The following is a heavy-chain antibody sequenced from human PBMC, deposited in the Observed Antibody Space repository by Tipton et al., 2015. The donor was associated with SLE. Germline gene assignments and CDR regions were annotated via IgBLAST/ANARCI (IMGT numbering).Heavy chain of an antibody. V-gene: IGHV4-34*01. D-gene: IGHD2-15*01. J-gene: IGHJ6*03. Sequence: TLSLTCAVYGGSFSGYFWSWIRQLPDKGLEWIGEINHSGTTNCNPSLKSRVTISVDTSKNQFSLKLSSVTAADTAVYYCARDIESGFGYYMDVWGKGTTVTVSS. CDR3: ARDIESGFGYYMDV. CDR1: GGSFSGYF. CDR2: INHSGTT.